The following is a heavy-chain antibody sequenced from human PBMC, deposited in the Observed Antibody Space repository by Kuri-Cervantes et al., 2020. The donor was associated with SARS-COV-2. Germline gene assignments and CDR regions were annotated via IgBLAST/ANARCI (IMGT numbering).Heavy chain of an antibody. V-gene: IGHV5-51*01. D-gene: IGHD6-19*01. J-gene: IGHJ1*01. Sequence: GGSLRLSCKGSGYSFTSNWIAWVRQMPGKGLEWMGIIYPGDSDTRYSPSFQGQVTISADKSISTAYLQWSSLKASDTAMYYCASGSGWYPEYFQHWGQGTLVTVSS. CDR3: ASGSGWYPEYFQH. CDR2: IYPGDSDT. CDR1: GYSFTSNW.